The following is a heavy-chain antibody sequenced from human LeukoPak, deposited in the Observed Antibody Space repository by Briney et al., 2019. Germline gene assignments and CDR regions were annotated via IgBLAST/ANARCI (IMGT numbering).Heavy chain of an antibody. CDR1: GFTFSSYG. CDR2: ISYDGSNK. CDR3: AKDLRVETTVVTPPDY. J-gene: IGHJ4*02. D-gene: IGHD4-23*01. V-gene: IGHV3-30*18. Sequence: GGSLRLSCAATGFTFSSYGMHWVRQAPGKGLEWVAVISYDGSNKYYADSVKGRFTISRDNSKNTLYLQMNSLRAEDTAVYYCAKDLRVETTVVTPPDYWGQGTLVTVSS.